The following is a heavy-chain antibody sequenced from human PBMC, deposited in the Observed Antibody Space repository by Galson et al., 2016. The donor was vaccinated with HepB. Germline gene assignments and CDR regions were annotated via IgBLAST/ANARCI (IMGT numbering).Heavy chain of an antibody. Sequence: SLRLSCAASRFTFSSYWMGWVRQAPARGLECVADIKQDGSEKYYVDSVKGRFTISRDNAKNSLSLQVTSLRAEVTAVYYCARDPALRQWGQGTLVTVSS. CDR2: IKQDGSEK. CDR3: ARDPALRQ. V-gene: IGHV3-7*01. J-gene: IGHJ4*02. CDR1: RFTFSSYW.